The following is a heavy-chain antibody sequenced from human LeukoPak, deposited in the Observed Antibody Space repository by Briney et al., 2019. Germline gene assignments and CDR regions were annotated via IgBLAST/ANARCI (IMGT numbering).Heavy chain of an antibody. D-gene: IGHD6-13*01. CDR1: GFTFSSYG. V-gene: IGHV3-30*18. CDR2: ISYDGSNK. J-gene: IGHJ5*02. CDR3: AKNAPYSSSWSDGFDP. Sequence: PGGSLRLSCAASGFTFSSYGMHWVRQAPGKGLEWVAVISYDGSNKYYADSVKGRFTISRDNSKNTLYLQMNSLRAEDTAVYYCAKNAPYSSSWSDGFDPWGQGTLVTVSS.